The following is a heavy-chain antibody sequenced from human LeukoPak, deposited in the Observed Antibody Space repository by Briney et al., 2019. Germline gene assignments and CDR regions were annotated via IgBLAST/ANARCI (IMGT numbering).Heavy chain of an antibody. Sequence: GSLTPSCAASGFTADDYGMSWVRQAPGKGLEWGAGINCNGGSTGYADSVKGRFTITRDNAKNSLYLQMNSLRAEDTALYYWARGVSPGALYYYYYMDVWGKGTTVTVSS. CDR3: ARGVSPGALYYYYYMDV. J-gene: IGHJ6*03. CDR1: GFTADDYG. CDR2: INCNGGST. V-gene: IGHV3-20*04.